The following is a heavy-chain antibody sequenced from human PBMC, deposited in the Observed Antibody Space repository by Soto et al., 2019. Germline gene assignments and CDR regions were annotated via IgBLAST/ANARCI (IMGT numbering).Heavy chain of an antibody. CDR1: GFTFDGYA. CDR3: AKTLSRDGTCFDY. Sequence: GGSLRLSCAAFGFTFDGYAIHWVRQAPGKGLEWVSSISWNSGGIGYADSVKGRFTISRDNAKNSLYLQMNSLRPEDTALYYCAKTLSRDGTCFDYWGQGTLVTVSS. V-gene: IGHV3-9*01. J-gene: IGHJ4*02. CDR2: ISWNSGGI. D-gene: IGHD2-21*02.